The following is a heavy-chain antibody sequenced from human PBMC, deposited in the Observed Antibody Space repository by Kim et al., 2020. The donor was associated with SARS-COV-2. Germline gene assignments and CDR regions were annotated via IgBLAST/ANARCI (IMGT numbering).Heavy chain of an antibody. D-gene: IGHD3-16*02. V-gene: IGHV3-30*18. Sequence: GGSLRLSCAASGFTFSSYGMHWVRQAPGKGLEWVAVISYDGSNKYYADSVKGRFTISRDNSKNTLYLQMNSLRAEDTAVYYCAKIKGGLRLGELSSTFYHWGQGTLVTVSS. J-gene: IGHJ4*02. CDR3: AKIKGGLRLGELSSTFYH. CDR1: GFTFSSYG. CDR2: ISYDGSNK.